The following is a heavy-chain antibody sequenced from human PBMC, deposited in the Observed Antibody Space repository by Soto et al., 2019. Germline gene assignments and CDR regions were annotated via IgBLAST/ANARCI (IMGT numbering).Heavy chain of an antibody. V-gene: IGHV1-69*12. CDR2: IIPIFGTA. CDR3: ARVNTIVGVDNKNRRWLDP. D-gene: IGHD3-3*01. Sequence: QVQLVQSGAEVKKPGSSVKVSCKASGGTFSSYAISWVRQAPGQGLEWMGGIIPIFGTANYAQKFQGRVTIAADDSQSTAYMERRRRRTEDKAVYYCARVNTIVGVDNKNRRWLDPWGQGTLVTVSS. J-gene: IGHJ5*02. CDR1: GGTFSSYA.